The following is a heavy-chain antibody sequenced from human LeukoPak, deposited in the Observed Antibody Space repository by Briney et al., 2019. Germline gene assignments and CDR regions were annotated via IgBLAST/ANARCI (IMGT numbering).Heavy chain of an antibody. CDR3: ARQPAAAGHDTFDI. Sequence: SETLSLTCTVSGYSISSGYYWGWIRQPPGKGLEWIGSIYYSGSTYYNPSLKSRVTLSVDTSKNQFSLNLSSVTAADTAVYYCARQPAAAGHDTFDIWGQGTMVTVSS. J-gene: IGHJ3*02. CDR1: GYSISSGYY. CDR2: IYYSGST. V-gene: IGHV4-38-2*02. D-gene: IGHD6-13*01.